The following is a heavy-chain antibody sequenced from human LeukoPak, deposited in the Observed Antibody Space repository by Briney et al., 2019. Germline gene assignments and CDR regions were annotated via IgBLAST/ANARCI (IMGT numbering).Heavy chain of an antibody. CDR1: GFTFDDYA. Sequence: GGSLRLSCAASGFTFDDYAMHWVRQAPGKGLEWVSGISWNSGTIGYADSVKGRFTISRDNAKNSLYLQMNSLKPEDMALYYCARGSRNWNYVNAFDIWGQGTMVTVSS. CDR3: ARGSRNWNYVNAFDI. J-gene: IGHJ3*02. V-gene: IGHV3-9*03. D-gene: IGHD1-7*01. CDR2: ISWNSGTI.